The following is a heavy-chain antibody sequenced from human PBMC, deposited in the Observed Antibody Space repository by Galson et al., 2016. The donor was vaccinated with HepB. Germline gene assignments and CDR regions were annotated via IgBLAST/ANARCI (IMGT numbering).Heavy chain of an antibody. Sequence: TLSLTCTVSGGSINNSGFHWNWIRQDPEKGLEWMGYIYNSGNTFYNPSLRSRLTISLDTSKNQFSLRLTSVTAADTAVYYCARAASLLTSGGVVVQSESGFEIWGQGTMVTVSS. CDR2: IYNSGNT. V-gene: IGHV4-31*03. D-gene: IGHD3-16*02. J-gene: IGHJ3*02. CDR1: GGSINNSGFH. CDR3: ARAASLLTSGGVVVQSESGFEI.